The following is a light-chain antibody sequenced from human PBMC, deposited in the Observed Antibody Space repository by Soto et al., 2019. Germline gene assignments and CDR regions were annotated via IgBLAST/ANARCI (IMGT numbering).Light chain of an antibody. CDR2: EVT. V-gene: IGLV2-14*01. CDR1: SSDVGEYNS. Sequence: QSALTQPASVSGSPGQSITISCTGTSSDVGEYNSVSWYQQHPGKAPKLIIYEVTNRPSGVSDRLSGSKSGDTASLTISGLQAEDEAFYYCSSYTAFSTDILFGGGTKLTVL. CDR3: SSYTAFSTDIL. J-gene: IGLJ2*01.